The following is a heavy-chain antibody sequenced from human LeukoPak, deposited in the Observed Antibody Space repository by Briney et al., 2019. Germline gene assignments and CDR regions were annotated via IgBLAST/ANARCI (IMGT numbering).Heavy chain of an antibody. D-gene: IGHD3-10*01. CDR3: ATYLGAGTYFDN. J-gene: IGHJ4*02. CDR1: GFTFSSYA. Sequence: GGSLRLSCAASGFTFSSYAMTWVRQAPGKGLEWVSSISGSGGSTYYADSVKGRFTISRDNSKNTLSLQTNSLRAEDTAVYYCATYLGAGTYFDNWGQGAQVTVSS. CDR2: ISGSGGST. V-gene: IGHV3-23*01.